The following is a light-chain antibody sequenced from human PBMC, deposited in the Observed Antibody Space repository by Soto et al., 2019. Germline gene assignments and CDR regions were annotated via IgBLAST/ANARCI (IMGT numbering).Light chain of an antibody. V-gene: IGKV3D-15*01. CDR3: QQYNNWPLT. CDR1: QSISRY. Sequence: IVLTQSAGTLSLSPGERTTLSCRASQSISRYLAWYQQKPGQGPRLLIYGASSRATGTPDRFSGSGSGTEFTLKISSLQSEDFAVYYCQQYNNWPLTFGGGTKVDI. CDR2: GAS. J-gene: IGKJ4*01.